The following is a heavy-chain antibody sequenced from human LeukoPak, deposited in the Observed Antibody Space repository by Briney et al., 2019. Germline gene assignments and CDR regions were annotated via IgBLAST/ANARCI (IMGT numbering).Heavy chain of an antibody. CDR1: GSNFTSYW. CDR3: ARRGSPGGFDY. CDR2: IYPGDSDT. J-gene: IGHJ4*02. D-gene: IGHD3-16*01. V-gene: IGHV5-51*01. Sequence: GESLKISCKGSGSNFTSYWIGWGRQLPGKGPEWMGIIYPGDSDTRYSPSFQGQVTISADKSISTAYLQWSSLKASDTAMYYCARRGSPGGFDYWGQGTLVTVSS.